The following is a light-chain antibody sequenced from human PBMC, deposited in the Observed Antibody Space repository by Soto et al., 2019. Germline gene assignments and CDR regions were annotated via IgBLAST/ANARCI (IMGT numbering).Light chain of an antibody. CDR2: DVT. CDR1: SSDVGAYNY. Sequence: QSALTQPASVSGSPGQSITIFCTGTSSDVGAYNYVSWYQQHPGTAPKLIIYDVTIRPSGVPDRFSGSKSGNTASLSISGLQAEDEADYYCSSYTTSTTLIVFGTGTKV. J-gene: IGLJ1*01. V-gene: IGLV2-14*01. CDR3: SSYTTSTTLIV.